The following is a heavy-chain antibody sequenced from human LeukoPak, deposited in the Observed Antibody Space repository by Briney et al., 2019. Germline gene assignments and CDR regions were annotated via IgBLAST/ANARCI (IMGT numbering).Heavy chain of an antibody. CDR2: INSDGSST. Sequence: PGGSLRLSCAASRFTFSSYWMHWVRQAPGKGLVWVSRINSDGSSTSYADSVKGRFTISRGNAKNTLYLQMNSLRAEDTAVYYCAREADYYDSSGYYYFDYWGQGTLVTVSS. J-gene: IGHJ4*02. V-gene: IGHV3-74*01. D-gene: IGHD3-22*01. CDR1: RFTFSSYW. CDR3: AREADYYDSSGYYYFDY.